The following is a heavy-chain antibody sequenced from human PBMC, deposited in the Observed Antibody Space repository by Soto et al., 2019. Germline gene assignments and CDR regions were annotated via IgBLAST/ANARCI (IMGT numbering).Heavy chain of an antibody. Sequence: VQLVQSGAEVKKPGASVKVSCKASGYTFTSYGISWVRQAPGQGLEWMGWISAYNGNTNYAQKLQGRVTMTTDTSTSTTLMGLRSPRSDDTAGYYFARDSCRSWQQLGAFDIWGQGTMVTVSS. CDR2: ISAYNGNT. CDR3: ARDSCRSWQQLGAFDI. V-gene: IGHV1-18*01. J-gene: IGHJ3*02. CDR1: GYTFTSYG. D-gene: IGHD6-13*01.